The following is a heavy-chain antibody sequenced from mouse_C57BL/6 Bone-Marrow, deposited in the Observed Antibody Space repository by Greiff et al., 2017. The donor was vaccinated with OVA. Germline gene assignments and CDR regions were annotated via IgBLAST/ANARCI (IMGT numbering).Heavy chain of an antibody. CDR2: ISSGGSYT. D-gene: IGHD1-1*01. CDR3: ARQGGFILYWYFDV. Sequence: VQLQQSGGDLVKPGGSLKLSCAASGFTFSSYGMSWVRQTPDKRLEWVATISSGGSYTYYPDSVKGRFTISRDNAKNTLYLQMSSLKSEDTAMYYCARQGGFILYWYFDVWGTGTTVTVSS. CDR1: GFTFSSYG. V-gene: IGHV5-6*01. J-gene: IGHJ1*03.